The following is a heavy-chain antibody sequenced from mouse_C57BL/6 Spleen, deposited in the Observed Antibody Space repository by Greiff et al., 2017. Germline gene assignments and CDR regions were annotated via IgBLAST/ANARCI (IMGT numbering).Heavy chain of an antibody. Sequence: LEESGAELVKPGASVKISCKASGYAFSSYWMNWVKQRPGKGLEWIGQIYPGDGDTNYNGKFKGKATLTADKASSTAYMQLSSLTSEDSAVYFCARGGYYYGSSYDWYFDVWGTGTTVTVSS. D-gene: IGHD1-1*01. CDR1: GYAFSSYW. V-gene: IGHV1-80*01. J-gene: IGHJ1*03. CDR3: ARGGYYYGSSYDWYFDV. CDR2: IYPGDGDT.